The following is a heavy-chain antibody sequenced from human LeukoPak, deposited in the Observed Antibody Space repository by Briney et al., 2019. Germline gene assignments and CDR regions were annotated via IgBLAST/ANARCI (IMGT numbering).Heavy chain of an antibody. CDR2: INHSGST. Sequence: SETLSLTCAVYGGSFSGYYWSWIRQPPGKGLDWIGEINHSGSTNYNPSLKSRVTITVDTSKNQFSLKLSSVTAADTAVYYCARRPGKWQWLVRYDYWGQGTLVTVSS. V-gene: IGHV4-34*01. D-gene: IGHD6-19*01. CDR1: GGSFSGYY. J-gene: IGHJ4*02. CDR3: ARRPGKWQWLVRYDY.